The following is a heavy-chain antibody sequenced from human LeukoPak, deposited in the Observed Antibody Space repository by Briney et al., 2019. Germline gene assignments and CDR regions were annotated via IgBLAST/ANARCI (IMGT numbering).Heavy chain of an antibody. CDR2: IWRDGSIE. CDR3: AIWYSSGWSFDY. CDR1: EFTFRNYG. J-gene: IGHJ4*02. Sequence: PGGSLRLSCAASEFTFRNYGMHWVRQAPGKGLEWVAVIWRDGSIENYADSVKGRFTISRDNSKNTLYLQMNSLRAEDTAVYYCAIWYSSGWSFDYWGPGTPVTVSS. V-gene: IGHV3-33*01. D-gene: IGHD6-19*01.